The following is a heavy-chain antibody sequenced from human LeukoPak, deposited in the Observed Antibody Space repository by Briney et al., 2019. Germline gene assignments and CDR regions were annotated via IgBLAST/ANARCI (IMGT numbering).Heavy chain of an antibody. J-gene: IGHJ1*01. Sequence: PSETLSLTCTVSGGSISSGGSYWSWIRQHPGKGLEWIGYIYYSGSTYYNPSLKSRVTISVDTSKNQFSLKLSSVTAGDTAVYYCARAGVAAGQYFQHWGQGTLVTVSS. CDR3: ARAGVAAGQYFQH. CDR1: GGSISSGGSY. D-gene: IGHD6-13*01. CDR2: IYYSGST. V-gene: IGHV4-31*03.